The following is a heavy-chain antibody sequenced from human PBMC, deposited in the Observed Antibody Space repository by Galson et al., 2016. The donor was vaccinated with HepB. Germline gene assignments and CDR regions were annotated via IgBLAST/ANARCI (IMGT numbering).Heavy chain of an antibody. J-gene: IGHJ6*03. V-gene: IGHV3-30*18. Sequence: SLRLSCAASGFTFSRCGMHWVRQAPGKGLEWVAVISYDGNYKYYADSVKGRFIISRDNSKHTLYLQMNSLRAEDTAVYYCAKDGHPSPIGGSGTFFSYYQYYYVDVWGKGTTVTVSS. D-gene: IGHD3-10*01. CDR2: ISYDGNYK. CDR3: AKDGHPSPIGGSGTFFSYYQYYYVDV. CDR1: GFTFSRCG.